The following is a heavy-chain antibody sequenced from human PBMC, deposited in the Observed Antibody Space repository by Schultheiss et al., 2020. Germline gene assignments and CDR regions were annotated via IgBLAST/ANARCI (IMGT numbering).Heavy chain of an antibody. J-gene: IGHJ5*02. CDR2: IYYSGST. Sequence: SQTLSLTCTVSGGSISSYYWSWIRQPPGKGLEWIGYIYYSGSTNYNPSLKSRVTISVDTSKNQFSLKLSSVTAADTAVYYCAERTGGGWHDPWGQGTLVTVSS. CDR1: GGSISSYY. V-gene: IGHV4-59*12. CDR3: AERTGGGWHDP. D-gene: IGHD6-19*01.